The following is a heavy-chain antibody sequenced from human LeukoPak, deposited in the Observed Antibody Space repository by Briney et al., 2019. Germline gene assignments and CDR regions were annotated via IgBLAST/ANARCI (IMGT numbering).Heavy chain of an antibody. CDR3: AKDRPLNWGYYFDY. Sequence: GGSLRLSCAASGFSFSSYAMTWVRQAPGKGLEWVSSISASGGSTYYADSVKGRFTISRDTSKNTLYLQMNSLRAEDTAVYYCAKDRPLNWGYYFDYWGQGTLVTVSS. V-gene: IGHV3-23*01. D-gene: IGHD7-27*01. J-gene: IGHJ4*02. CDR1: GFSFSSYA. CDR2: ISASGGST.